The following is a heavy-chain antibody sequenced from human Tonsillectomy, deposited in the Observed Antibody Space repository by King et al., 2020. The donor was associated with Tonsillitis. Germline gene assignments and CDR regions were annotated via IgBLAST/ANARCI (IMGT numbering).Heavy chain of an antibody. J-gene: IGHJ3*02. CDR2: IYSGGSST. Sequence: VQLVESGGGLVQPGGSLRLSCAASGFTFSSYAMSWVRQAPGKGLEWVSVIYSGGSSTYYADSVKGRFTISRDNSKNTLYLQMNSLRAEDTAVYDCAKDMYYDILTGYSAIDIWGQGTMVTVSS. V-gene: IGHV3-23*03. D-gene: IGHD3-9*01. CDR3: AKDMYYDILTGYSAIDI. CDR1: GFTFSSYA.